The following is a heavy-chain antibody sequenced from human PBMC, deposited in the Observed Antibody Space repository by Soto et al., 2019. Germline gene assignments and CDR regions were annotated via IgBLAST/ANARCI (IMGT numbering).Heavy chain of an antibody. CDR2: IYTSGST. Sequence: QVHLQESGPGLVKPSETLSLTCTVSGGSIRSYYWSWIRQPVGRGLEWIGHIYTSGSTTYNPSLKERVTMSVDTSKHQFSLSLSSVTAADTAVCYCAREGLDWSVEGMDVWGRGTTVTVSS. J-gene: IGHJ6*02. CDR3: AREGLDWSVEGMDV. V-gene: IGHV4-4*07. CDR1: GGSIRSYY. D-gene: IGHD3-9*01.